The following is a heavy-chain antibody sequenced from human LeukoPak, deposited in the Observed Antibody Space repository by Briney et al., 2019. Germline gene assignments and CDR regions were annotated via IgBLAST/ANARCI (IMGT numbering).Heavy chain of an antibody. CDR3: ARDRASAGGFDY. Sequence: PSETLSLTRSVSGGSISPYYWSWIREPPGKGLGWIGYIYYSGTTNYNPSLQSRVTISVATSKNQFSLKLSSVTAADTALYYCARDRASAGGFDYGGQGTLVTVS. CDR1: GGSISPYY. D-gene: IGHD2-15*01. V-gene: IGHV4-59*01. J-gene: IGHJ4*02. CDR2: IYYSGTT.